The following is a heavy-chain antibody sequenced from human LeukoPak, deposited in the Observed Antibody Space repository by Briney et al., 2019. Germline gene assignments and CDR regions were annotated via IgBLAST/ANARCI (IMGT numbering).Heavy chain of an antibody. CDR1: GGSFSGYY. Sequence: SETLSLTCAVYGGSFSGYYWSWIRQPPGKGLEWIGEINHSGSTNYNPSPKSRVTISVDTSKNQFSLKLSSVTAADTAVYYCARGRLMGTHFDYWGQGTLVTVSS. CDR3: ARGRLMGTHFDY. V-gene: IGHV4-34*01. D-gene: IGHD2-8*01. CDR2: INHSGST. J-gene: IGHJ4*02.